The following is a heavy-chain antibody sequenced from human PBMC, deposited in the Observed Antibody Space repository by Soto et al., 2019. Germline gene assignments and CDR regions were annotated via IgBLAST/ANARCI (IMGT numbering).Heavy chain of an antibody. CDR2: INSDGSTT. J-gene: IGHJ5*01. V-gene: IGHV3-74*01. CDR3: ARGACADC. CDR1: GFTFSSYW. Sequence: EVQLVESGGGLVQPGGSLRLSCAASGFTFSSYWMHWVRQVPGKGLVWVSCINSDGSTTSYADSVKGRFTISRDNAKNTLYLQMNSLRAEDTAIYYCARGACADCWGHGTMVTVSS.